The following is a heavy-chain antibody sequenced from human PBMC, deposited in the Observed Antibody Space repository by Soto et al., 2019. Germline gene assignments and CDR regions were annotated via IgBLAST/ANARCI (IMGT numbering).Heavy chain of an antibody. Sequence: SETLSLTCAVYGGSFSGYYWSWIRQPPGKGLEWIGEISHSGSTNYNPSLKSRVTISVDTSKNQFSLKLSSVTAADTAVYYCARGLLHRVEGYSYGSFLDQRPSTFDPWGQGTLVTVS. D-gene: IGHD5-18*01. CDR2: ISHSGST. CDR1: GGSFSGYY. J-gene: IGHJ5*02. CDR3: ARGLLHRVEGYSYGSFLDQRPSTFDP. V-gene: IGHV4-34*01.